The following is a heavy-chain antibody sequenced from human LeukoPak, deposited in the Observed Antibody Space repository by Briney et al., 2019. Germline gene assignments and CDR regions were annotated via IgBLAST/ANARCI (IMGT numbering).Heavy chain of an antibody. CDR3: AKFVAAWVVVPFDY. CDR2: ISYDGSNK. V-gene: IGHV3-30*18. D-gene: IGHD2-15*01. CDR1: GFTFSSYG. Sequence: GGSLRLSCAASGFTFSSYGMHWVRQAPGKGLEWVAVISYDGSNKYYADSVKGRFTISRDNSKNTLYLQMNSLRAEDTAVYYCAKFVAAWVVVPFDYWGQGTLVTVSS. J-gene: IGHJ4*02.